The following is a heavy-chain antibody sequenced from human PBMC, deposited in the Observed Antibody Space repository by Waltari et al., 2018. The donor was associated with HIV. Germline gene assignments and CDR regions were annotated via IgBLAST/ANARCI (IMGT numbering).Heavy chain of an antibody. CDR3: ARDRAVAGITPVNYGMDV. D-gene: IGHD6-19*01. CDR2: IYYSGST. V-gene: IGHV4-39*07. J-gene: IGHJ6*02. Sequence: QLQLQESGPGLVKPSETLSLTCTVSGGSISSSPYYWGWIRQPPGKGLEWIGSIYYSGSTYYNASHRSRVIISVDTSKNQFSLKLTSVTAADTAVYYCARDRAVAGITPVNYGMDVWGQGTTVTVSS. CDR1: GGSISSSPYY.